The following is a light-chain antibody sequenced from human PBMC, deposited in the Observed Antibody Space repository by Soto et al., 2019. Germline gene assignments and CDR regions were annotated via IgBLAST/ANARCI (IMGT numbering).Light chain of an antibody. CDR2: DVS. Sequence: ALTQPASVSGSPGQSITISCTGTNIDVGGYNYVSWYQQHPGKAPRLIISDVSNRPSGVSNRFSGSKSGNTASLTISGLQAEDEADYYCNSYRSTSARYVFGTGTKVTVL. CDR1: NIDVGGYNY. J-gene: IGLJ1*01. V-gene: IGLV2-14*01. CDR3: NSYRSTSARYV.